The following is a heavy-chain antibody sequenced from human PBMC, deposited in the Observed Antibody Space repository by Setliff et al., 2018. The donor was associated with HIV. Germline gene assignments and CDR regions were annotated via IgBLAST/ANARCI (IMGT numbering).Heavy chain of an antibody. CDR2: IYYSGST. Sequence: TLSLTCTVSGGSISSNYWSWMRQPPGKGLEWIGHIYYSGSTNYNPSLKSRVTISVDTSRNQFSLNLSSVTAADTAVYYCARRIDDSGSFPDKNWFDTWGQGSLVTVS. V-gene: IGHV4-59*01. CDR1: GGSISSNY. J-gene: IGHJ5*02. D-gene: IGHD3-10*01. CDR3: ARRIDDSGSFPDKNWFDT.